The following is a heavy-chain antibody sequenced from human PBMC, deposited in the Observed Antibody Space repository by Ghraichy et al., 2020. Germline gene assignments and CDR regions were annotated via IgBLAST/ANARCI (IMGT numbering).Heavy chain of an antibody. CDR3: ARGPLFGEYQVFEAFDF. CDR1: GFIFSDYD. V-gene: IGHV1-8*02. J-gene: IGHJ3*01. Sequence: ASVKVSCKASGFIFSDYDMNWVRQAPGQGLEWMGWMSPKSGTTGYEQKFEGRLTLTWDTSIRTAYLELNTLTSEDTAVYYCARGPLFGEYQVFEAFDFWGKGTRVTISS. CDR2: MSPKSGTT. D-gene: IGHD3-16*01.